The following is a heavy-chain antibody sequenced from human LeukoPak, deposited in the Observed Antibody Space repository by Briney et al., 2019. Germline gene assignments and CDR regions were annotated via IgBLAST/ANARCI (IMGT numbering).Heavy chain of an antibody. D-gene: IGHD3-10*01. CDR3: ARRVSDGAFDI. CDR1: GGTFSSYA. Sequence: GASVKVSCKASGGTFSSYATSWVRQAPGQGLEWMGRIIPILGIANYAQKFQGRVTITADKSTSTAYMELSSLRSEDTAVYYCARRVSDGAFDIWGQGTMVTVSS. V-gene: IGHV1-69*04. J-gene: IGHJ3*02. CDR2: IIPILGIA.